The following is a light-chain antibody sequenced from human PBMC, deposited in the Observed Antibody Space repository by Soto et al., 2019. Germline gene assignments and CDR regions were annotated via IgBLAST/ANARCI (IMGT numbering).Light chain of an antibody. CDR1: SSDVGGYNY. Sequence: QSALTQPRSVSGSPGQSVTISCTGTSSDVGGYNYVSWYQQHPGKAPKLMIYDVSKRPSGVPDRFSGSESGNTASLTISGLQAEDEADYYCCSYAGSYTVFGGGTKLTVL. J-gene: IGLJ3*02. CDR2: DVS. CDR3: CSYAGSYTV. V-gene: IGLV2-11*01.